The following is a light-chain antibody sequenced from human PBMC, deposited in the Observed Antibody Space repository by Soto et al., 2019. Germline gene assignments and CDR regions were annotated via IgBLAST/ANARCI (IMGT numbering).Light chain of an antibody. CDR2: AAS. Sequence: EIVLTQSPGTLSLSPGERATLSCRASQSVSSSDLAWHQQKPGQAPRLLMYAASGRATGVPDRFSGSGSGTDFTLTISRLEPEDFAVYYCRHYGSSPPMYTFGQGTKLEIK. CDR3: RHYGSSPPMYT. J-gene: IGKJ2*01. V-gene: IGKV3-20*01. CDR1: QSVSSSD.